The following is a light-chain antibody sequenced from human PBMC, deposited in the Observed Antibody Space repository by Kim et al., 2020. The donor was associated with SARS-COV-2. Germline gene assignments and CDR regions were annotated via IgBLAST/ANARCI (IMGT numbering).Light chain of an antibody. J-gene: IGKJ1*01. CDR3: QQHGNSPWT. V-gene: IGKV3-20*01. CDR1: QSVSSSY. Sequence: EIVLTQSPGTPSLSPGQRATLSCRASQSVSSSYLAWYQQKPGQAPRLLIYGASTRATGIPDRFSGSGSGTDFTLTISRLEPEDFAVYYCQQHGNSPWTFGQGTKVDIK. CDR2: GAS.